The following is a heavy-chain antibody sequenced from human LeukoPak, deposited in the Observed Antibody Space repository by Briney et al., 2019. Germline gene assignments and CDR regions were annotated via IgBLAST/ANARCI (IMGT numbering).Heavy chain of an antibody. V-gene: IGHV4-34*01. D-gene: IGHD5-18*01. CDR1: GGSFSGYY. CDR2: INHSGST. CDR3: ARGRGYSYGPRPYYYYGMDV. J-gene: IGHJ6*02. Sequence: PSETLSLTCAVYGGSFSGYYWSWIRQPPGKGLEWIGEINHSGSTNYNPSLKSRVTISVDTSKNQFSLKLSSVTAADTAVYYCARGRGYSYGPRPYYYYGMDVWGQGTTVTVSS.